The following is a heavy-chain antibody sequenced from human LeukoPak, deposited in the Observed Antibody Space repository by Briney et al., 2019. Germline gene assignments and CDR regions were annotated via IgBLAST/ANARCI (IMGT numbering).Heavy chain of an antibody. V-gene: IGHV1-8*01. CDR3: ARGPSSSGLYGGPQTDHNWFDP. J-gene: IGHJ5*02. CDR1: GYTFTSYD. CDR2: MNPNSGNT. Sequence: ASVKVSCKASGYTFTSYDINWVRQATGQGLEWMGWMNPNSGNTGYAQKFQGRVTITRNTSISTAYMELSSLRSEDTAVYYCARGPSSSGLYGGPQTDHNWFDPWGQGTLVTVSS. D-gene: IGHD6-19*01.